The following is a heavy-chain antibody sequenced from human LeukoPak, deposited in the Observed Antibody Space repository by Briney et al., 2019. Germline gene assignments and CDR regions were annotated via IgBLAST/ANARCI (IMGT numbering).Heavy chain of an antibody. D-gene: IGHD3-3*01. CDR1: GFTFSSYG. J-gene: IGHJ4*02. Sequence: QTGGSLRLSCAASGFTFSSYGMHWVRQAPGKGLEWVAVISYDGSNKYYADSVKGRFTISRDNSKNTLYLQMNSLRAEDTAVYYCAKEHYDFWSGYLPYFDYWGQGTLVTVSS. CDR3: AKEHYDFWSGYLPYFDY. V-gene: IGHV3-30*18. CDR2: ISYDGSNK.